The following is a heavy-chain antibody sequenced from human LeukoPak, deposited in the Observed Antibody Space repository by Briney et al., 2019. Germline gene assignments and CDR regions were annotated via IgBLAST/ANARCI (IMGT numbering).Heavy chain of an antibody. CDR2: IVGDGSYT. Sequence: GGSLRLSCAASRFTFNSYWMHWVRQAPGKGLVWVSRIVGDGSYTNYAVSVKGRFTISRDNAKNTLFLQMNSLRAEDTAVYYCARDGSNSHAFDVWGLGTMVTVSS. CDR3: ARDGSNSHAFDV. D-gene: IGHD5-24*01. V-gene: IGHV3-74*01. J-gene: IGHJ3*01. CDR1: RFTFNSYW.